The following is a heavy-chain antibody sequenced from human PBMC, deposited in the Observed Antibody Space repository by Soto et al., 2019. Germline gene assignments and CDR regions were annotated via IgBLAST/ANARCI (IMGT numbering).Heavy chain of an antibody. J-gene: IGHJ6*02. D-gene: IGHD2-2*01. Sequence: PGGSLRLSCAASGFTFSSYGMHWVRQAPGKGLEWVAVIWYDATNKYYADSVKGRFTISRDNSKNTLYLQMNSLRAEDTAVYYCARDTGYCSSTSCSSYYYYGMDVWGQGTTVTVSS. V-gene: IGHV3-33*01. CDR2: IWYDATNK. CDR3: ARDTGYCSSTSCSSYYYYGMDV. CDR1: GFTFSSYG.